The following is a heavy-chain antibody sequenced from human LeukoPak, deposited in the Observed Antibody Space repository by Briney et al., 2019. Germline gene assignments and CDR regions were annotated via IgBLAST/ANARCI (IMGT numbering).Heavy chain of an antibody. CDR2: IWYDGSNK. D-gene: IGHD6-19*01. Sequence: GGSLRLSCAASGFTVSSNYMSWVRQAPGKGLEWVAVIWYDGSNKYYADSVKGRFTISRDNSKNTLYLQMNSLRAEDTAVYYCARGWQWSDYWGQGTLVTVSS. CDR3: ARGWQWSDY. J-gene: IGHJ4*02. V-gene: IGHV3-33*08. CDR1: GFTVSSNY.